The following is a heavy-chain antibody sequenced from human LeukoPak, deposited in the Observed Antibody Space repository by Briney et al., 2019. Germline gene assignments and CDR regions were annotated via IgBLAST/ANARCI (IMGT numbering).Heavy chain of an antibody. CDR1: GGSISSSSYY. CDR3: ASTNSSSGNYYYYYMDV. J-gene: IGHJ6*03. V-gene: IGHV4-39*01. D-gene: IGHD6-13*01. CDR2: IYYSGST. Sequence: SETLSLTCTVSGGSISSSSYYWGWIRQPPGKGLEWIGSIYYSGSTYYNPSLKSRVTISVDTSKNQFSLKLSSVTAADTAVYYCASTNSSSGNYYYYYMDVWGKGTTVTISS.